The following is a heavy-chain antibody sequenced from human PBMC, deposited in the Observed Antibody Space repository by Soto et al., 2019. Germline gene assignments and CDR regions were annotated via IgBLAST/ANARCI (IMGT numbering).Heavy chain of an antibody. Sequence: ASVKVSCKASGYTFTGYYMHWVRQAPGQGLEWMGWINPNSGGTNYAQKFQGWVTMTRDTSISTAYMELSRLRSDDTAVYYCARAGDIVVVPAAKGIYYYYYYGMDVWGQGATVTVSS. CDR3: ARAGDIVVVPAAKGIYYYYYYGMDV. CDR2: INPNSGGT. J-gene: IGHJ6*02. CDR1: GYTFTGYY. V-gene: IGHV1-2*04. D-gene: IGHD2-2*01.